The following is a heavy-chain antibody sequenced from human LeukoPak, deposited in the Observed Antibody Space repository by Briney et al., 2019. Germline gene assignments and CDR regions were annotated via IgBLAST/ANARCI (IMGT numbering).Heavy chain of an antibody. CDR3: ATHTTYYDFWSGPTEFDY. V-gene: IGHV1-69*02. D-gene: IGHD3-3*01. Sequence: GSSVMVSCKASGGTFSSYTISWVRQAPGQGLEWMGRIIPILGIANYAQKFQGRVTITADKSTSTAYMELSSLRSEDTAVYYCATHTTYYDFWSGPTEFDYWGQGTLVTVSS. CDR1: GGTFSSYT. J-gene: IGHJ4*02. CDR2: IIPILGIA.